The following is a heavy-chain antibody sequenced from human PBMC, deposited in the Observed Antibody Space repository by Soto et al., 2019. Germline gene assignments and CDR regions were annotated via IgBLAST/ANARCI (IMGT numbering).Heavy chain of an antibody. D-gene: IGHD2-15*01. CDR3: ARDPSVVVVAATPYFYYGMDV. CDR1: GFTFSSYW. Sequence: EVQLVESGGGLVQPGGSLRLSCAASGFTFSSYWMSWVRQAPGKGLEWVANIKQDGSEKYYVDSVKGRFTISRDNAKNSLYLRMNSLSAEDTAVYYCARDPSVVVVAATPYFYYGMDVWGQGTTVTVSS. V-gene: IGHV3-7*01. CDR2: IKQDGSEK. J-gene: IGHJ6*02.